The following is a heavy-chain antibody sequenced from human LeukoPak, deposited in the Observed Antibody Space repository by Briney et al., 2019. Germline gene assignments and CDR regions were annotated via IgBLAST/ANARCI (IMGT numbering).Heavy chain of an antibody. CDR1: GFNIDDYY. CDR3: ARDFPTITSWYYFDY. Sequence: GGSLRLSCAASGFNIDDYYMSWIRQAPGKGLEWVSHISLSGGTIHYADSVKGRFTVSRDNAKNSLYLQMSSLRAEDTAVNYCARDFPTITSWYYFDYWGQGTLVTVSS. J-gene: IGHJ4*02. V-gene: IGHV3-11*01. D-gene: IGHD2-2*01. CDR2: ISLSGGTI.